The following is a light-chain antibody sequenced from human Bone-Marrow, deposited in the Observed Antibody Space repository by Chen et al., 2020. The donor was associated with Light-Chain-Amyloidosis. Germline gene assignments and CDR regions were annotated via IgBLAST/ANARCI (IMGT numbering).Light chain of an antibody. CDR3: QQFAFNLVT. Sequence: AVQLTQSPSSLSASVGDRVTISCRASQDIWTSLAWYQHKPGESPRLLIYDASTLESGVPFRFGGRGSGTDFTLTITGLQPEDFATYFCQQFAFNLVTFGPGTRL. CDR1: QDIWTS. J-gene: IGKJ5*01. CDR2: DAS. V-gene: IGKV1-13*02.